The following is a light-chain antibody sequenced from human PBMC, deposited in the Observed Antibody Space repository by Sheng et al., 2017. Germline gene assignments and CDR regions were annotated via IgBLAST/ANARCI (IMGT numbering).Light chain of an antibody. CDR2: AAS. CDR3: LQDYNYPFT. Sequence: IQMTQSPSSLSASVGDRVTITCRASQSISSYLNWYQLKPGKAPKLLIYAASSLQSGVPSRFSGSGSGTDFTLTISSLQPEDFATYYCLQDYNYPFTFGPGTKVDIK. J-gene: IGKJ3*01. V-gene: IGKV1-6*01. CDR1: QSISSY.